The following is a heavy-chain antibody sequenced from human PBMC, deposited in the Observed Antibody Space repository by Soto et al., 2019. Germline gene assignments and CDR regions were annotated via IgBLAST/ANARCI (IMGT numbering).Heavy chain of an antibody. CDR1: GFIFNNYA. V-gene: IGHV3-9*01. Sequence: PGGSLRLSCAASGFIFNNYAMHWVRQAPGKGLEWVSGITWNSGNIGYADSVKGRFTISRDNAENSLYLKMNSLRPEDTALYFFAKDTGDSSGYYYYYYYGMEVWGKGTTVTVSS. J-gene: IGHJ6*04. CDR3: AKDTGDSSGYYYYYYYGMEV. CDR2: ITWNSGNI. D-gene: IGHD3-22*01.